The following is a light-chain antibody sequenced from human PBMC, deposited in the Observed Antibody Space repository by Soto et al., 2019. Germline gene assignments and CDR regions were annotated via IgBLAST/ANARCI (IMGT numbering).Light chain of an antibody. J-gene: IGKJ1*01. CDR3: QQRSNWPT. CDR1: QSVSSY. CDR2: DAS. Sequence: GVTQSPSTLSLSPGERATLSCRASQSVSSYLAWYQQKPGQAPRLLIYDASNRATGIPARFSGSGSGTDFTLTISSLEPEDFAVYYCQQRSNWPTFGQGTKVDFK. V-gene: IGKV3-11*01.